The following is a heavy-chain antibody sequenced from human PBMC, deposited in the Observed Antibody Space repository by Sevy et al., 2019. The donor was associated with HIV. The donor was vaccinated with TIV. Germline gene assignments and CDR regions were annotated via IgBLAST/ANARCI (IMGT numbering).Heavy chain of an antibody. D-gene: IGHD2-21*02. CDR2: INPYSGGT. J-gene: IGHJ4*02. Sequence: ASVKVSCKASGYTFNSFYIHWVRQAPGQGLEWMGWINPYSGGTHYAQKFQGRVTLTRDTSISVAYMDLTSLRSNDTAAYYCVRDRFYGGDSVTFAGDFWGQGTLVTVSS. V-gene: IGHV1-2*02. CDR3: VRDRFYGGDSVTFAGDF. CDR1: GYTFNSFY.